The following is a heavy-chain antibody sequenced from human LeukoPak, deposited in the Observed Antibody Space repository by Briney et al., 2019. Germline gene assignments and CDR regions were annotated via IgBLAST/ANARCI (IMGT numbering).Heavy chain of an antibody. J-gene: IGHJ4*02. V-gene: IGHV1-69*05. Sequence: SVKVSCKASGGTFSSYAISWVRQAPGQGLEWMGGIIPIFGTANYAQKFQGRVTMTTDTSTSTAYMELRSLRSDDTAVYYCARDDENSGSYYWGQGTLVTVSS. D-gene: IGHD1-26*01. CDR1: GGTFSSYA. CDR2: IIPIFGTA. CDR3: ARDDENSGSYY.